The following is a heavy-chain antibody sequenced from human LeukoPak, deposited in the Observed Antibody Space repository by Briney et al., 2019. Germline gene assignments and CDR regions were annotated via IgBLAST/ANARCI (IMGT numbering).Heavy chain of an antibody. CDR2: IYYSGST. D-gene: IGHD3-10*01. CDR3: ARNVYEYYYGSGSFFFDY. J-gene: IGHJ4*02. CDR1: GGSISSSSYY. Sequence: SETLSLTCTVSGGSISSSSYYWGWIRQPPGKGLEWIGSIYYSGSTYYNPSLKSRVTISVDTSKNQFSLKLSSVTAADTAVYYCARNVYEYYYGSGSFFFDYWGQGTLVTVSS. V-gene: IGHV4-39*01.